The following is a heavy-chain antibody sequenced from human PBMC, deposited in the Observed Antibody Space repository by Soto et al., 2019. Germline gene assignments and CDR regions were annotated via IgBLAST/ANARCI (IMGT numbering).Heavy chain of an antibody. CDR3: AKNRAPSYXYDGLDG. Sequence: LRLSGAASGFTFSNYDMHWVRQAPGKGLEWVAVVCYDGSKKYYADSVKVRFTISRDNSKNTLYLKMNSLRDEDTAVYYCAKNRAPSYXYDGLDGWRQVNTVTVS. CDR1: GFTFSNYD. CDR2: VCYDGSKK. D-gene: IGHD1-26*01. J-gene: IGHJ6*02. V-gene: IGHV3-33*06.